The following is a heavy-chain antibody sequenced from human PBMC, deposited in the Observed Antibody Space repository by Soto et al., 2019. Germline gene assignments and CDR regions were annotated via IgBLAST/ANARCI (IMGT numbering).Heavy chain of an antibody. Sequence: GGSLRLSCAASGFTFSSYSMNWVRQAPGKGLEWVSSISSSSSYIYYADSVKGRFTISRDNAKNSLYLQMNSLRAEDTAVYYCAREGGAGTYYYYYGMDVWGQGTTVTVSS. D-gene: IGHD1-1*01. V-gene: IGHV3-21*01. J-gene: IGHJ6*02. CDR2: ISSSSSYI. CDR1: GFTFSSYS. CDR3: AREGGAGTYYYYYGMDV.